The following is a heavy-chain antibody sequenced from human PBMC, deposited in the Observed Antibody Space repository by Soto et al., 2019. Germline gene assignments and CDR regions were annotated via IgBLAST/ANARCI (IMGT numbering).Heavy chain of an antibody. V-gene: IGHV1-69*06. Sequence: QVQLVQSGAEVKKPGSSVKVSCKASGGTFSSYAISWVRQAPGQGLEWMGGIIPIFGTANYAQKFQGRVTITADKTTSTAYMELRRLRYEDTAVYYCARAWVYCSRTSGDFGKSPFDCWGQGTLVTVSS. J-gene: IGHJ4*02. D-gene: IGHD2-2*01. CDR1: GGTFSSYA. CDR3: ARAWVYCSRTSGDFGKSPFDC. CDR2: IIPIFGTA.